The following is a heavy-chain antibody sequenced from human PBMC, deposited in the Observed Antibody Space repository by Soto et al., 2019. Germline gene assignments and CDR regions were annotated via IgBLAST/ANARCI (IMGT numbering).Heavy chain of an antibody. CDR1: GFRFSSYS. D-gene: IGHD6-19*01. J-gene: IGHJ5*02. V-gene: IGHV3-30*09. CDR2: ISSDGSSS. Sequence: QVKLVESGGGVVQSGGSRRLSCEASGFRFSSYSIHWVRQAPGKGLEWVAVISSDGSSSDFADSVKGRFDISRDNSRNNTVYMQMNNLRPDETAVYYCAKPLFCLQWPPFDPWGHGTLVSVSS. CDR3: AKPLFCLQWPPFDP.